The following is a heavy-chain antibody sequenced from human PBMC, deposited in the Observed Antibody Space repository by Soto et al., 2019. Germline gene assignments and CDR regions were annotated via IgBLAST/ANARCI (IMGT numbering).Heavy chain of an antibody. D-gene: IGHD5-12*01. V-gene: IGHV3-74*01. J-gene: IGHJ3*02. CDR1: GFTFSSYW. Sequence: GESLKISCAASGFTFSSYWMHWVRQAPGKGLVWVSRINSDGSSTSYADSVKGRFTISRDNAKNTLYLQMNSLRAEDTAVYYCARAKGDAFDIWGQGTMVTVSS. CDR3: ARAKGDAFDI. CDR2: INSDGSST.